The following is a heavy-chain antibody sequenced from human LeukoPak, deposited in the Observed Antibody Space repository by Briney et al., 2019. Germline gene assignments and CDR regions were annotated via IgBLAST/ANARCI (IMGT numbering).Heavy chain of an antibody. CDR3: ARGNYHGMDV. Sequence: GGSLRLSCAASGFTSNSYWMSWVRHPPGKRLEWVSIIGSSGGGIHYADSVKGRFTISRDNAKNTLYLQLNSLRAEDTAVYYCARGNYHGMDVWGQGTTVTVSS. CDR1: GFTSNSYW. D-gene: IGHD3-10*01. CDR2: IGSSGGGI. J-gene: IGHJ6*02. V-gene: IGHV3-23*01.